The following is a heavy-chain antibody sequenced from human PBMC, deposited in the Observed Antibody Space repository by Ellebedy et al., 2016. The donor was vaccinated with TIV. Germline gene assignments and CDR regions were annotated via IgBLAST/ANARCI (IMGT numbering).Heavy chain of an antibody. J-gene: IGHJ3*02. Sequence: SETLSLTCTVSGGSISYYYWSWIRQPPGKGLEWIGYIYYSVSTSYNPSLKSRVTISVDTPKNQFSLKLSSVTAADTAVYYCATAVDYYDSSGSHAFDIWGQGTTVTVSS. CDR2: IYYSVST. V-gene: IGHV4-59*08. CDR3: ATAVDYYDSSGSHAFDI. D-gene: IGHD3-22*01. CDR1: GGSISYYY.